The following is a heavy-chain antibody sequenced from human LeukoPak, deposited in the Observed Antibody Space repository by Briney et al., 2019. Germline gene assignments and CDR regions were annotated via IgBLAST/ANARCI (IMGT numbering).Heavy chain of an antibody. Sequence: PGGSLRLSCAASGLTFSSYAMSWVRQAPGKGLEWVSAISGSGGSTDYADSVKGRVTISRDNSKNTLYLQMNSLRVEDTAVYYCVRESIRRASDVWGQGTMVTVSS. D-gene: IGHD6-6*01. CDR1: GLTFSSYA. V-gene: IGHV3-23*01. J-gene: IGHJ3*01. CDR3: VRESIRRASDV. CDR2: ISGSGGST.